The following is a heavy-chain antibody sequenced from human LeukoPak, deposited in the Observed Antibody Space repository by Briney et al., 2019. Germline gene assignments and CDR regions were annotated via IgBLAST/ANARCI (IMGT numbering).Heavy chain of an antibody. CDR2: IYSGGST. CDR1: GFTVSTNY. Sequence: GGSLRLSCAASGFTVSTNYMTWVRQAPGKGLEWVSVIYSGGSTYYADSVKGRFTISRDDSKNTLYLQMNSLRAEDTAVYYCAREGTSYSFDYWGQGTLVTVSS. CDR3: AREGTSYSFDY. J-gene: IGHJ4*02. V-gene: IGHV3-53*01. D-gene: IGHD3-10*01.